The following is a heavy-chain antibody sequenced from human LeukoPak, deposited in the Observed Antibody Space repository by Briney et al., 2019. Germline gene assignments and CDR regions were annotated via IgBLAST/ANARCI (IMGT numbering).Heavy chain of an antibody. D-gene: IGHD2-2*01. CDR3: ARLDNIGYCSITNCPNWYFDL. CDR2: VQYSGNT. J-gene: IGHJ2*01. CDR1: GDSLSSSSDF. Sequence: SETLSLTCTVPGDSLSSSSDFWGWIRLPRGKGLECIGNVQYSGNTYYNPSLKSRVTISVDTSNNPFSLELRSVTPPDTALYYCARLDNIGYCSITNCPNWYFDLWGRGTLVTVSS. V-gene: IGHV4-39*02.